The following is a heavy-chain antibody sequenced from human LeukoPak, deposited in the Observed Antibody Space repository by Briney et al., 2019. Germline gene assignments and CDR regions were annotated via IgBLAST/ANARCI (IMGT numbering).Heavy chain of an antibody. Sequence: PRGSLRLSCAASGFTFSSYAMTWVRQAPGKGLEWVSGISKSGNNTYYADSVAGRLTISRDNSKNTLYLQMNSLRAEDTAVYYYAKVGALLLSSYFDYWGQGTLVTVSS. D-gene: IGHD3-10*01. CDR1: GFTFSSYA. V-gene: IGHV3-23*05. CDR3: AKVGALLLSSYFDY. CDR2: ISKSGNNT. J-gene: IGHJ4*02.